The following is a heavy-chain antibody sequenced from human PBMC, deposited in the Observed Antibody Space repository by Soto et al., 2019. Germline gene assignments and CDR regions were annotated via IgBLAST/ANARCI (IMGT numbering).Heavy chain of an antibody. CDR1: GYTFTSYD. D-gene: IGHD3-10*01. CDR3: ARGRHYYGSGSSNWFDP. J-gene: IGHJ5*02. V-gene: IGHV1-8*01. Sequence: ASVKVSCKASGYTFTSYDINWVRQATGQGLERMGWMNPNSDNTGYAQKFQGRVTMTRNTSISTAYMELSSLRSEDTAVYFCARGRHYYGSGSSNWFDPWGQGTLVTVSS. CDR2: MNPNSDNT.